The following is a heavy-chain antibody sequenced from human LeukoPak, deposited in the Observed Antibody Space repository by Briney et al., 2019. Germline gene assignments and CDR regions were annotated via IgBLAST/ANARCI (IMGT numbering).Heavy chain of an antibody. V-gene: IGHV4-4*07. J-gene: IGHJ4*02. D-gene: IGHD2-8*01. Sequence: PSETLSLTCTVSGGSISSYYWSWIRQPAGKGLEWIGRIYTSGSTNYNPSLKSRVTMSVDTSKNQFSLKPSSVTAADTAVYYCARHYCTNGVCYGPFDYWGQGTLVTVSS. CDR3: ARHYCTNGVCYGPFDY. CDR2: IYTSGST. CDR1: GGSISSYY.